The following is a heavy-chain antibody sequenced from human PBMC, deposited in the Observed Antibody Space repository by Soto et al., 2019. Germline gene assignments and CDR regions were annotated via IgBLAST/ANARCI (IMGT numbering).Heavy chain of an antibody. CDR1: GFTFTNYA. V-gene: IGHV3-30-3*01. D-gene: IGHD6-13*01. J-gene: IGHJ4*02. Sequence: QVQLVESGGGVVQPGRSLRLSCAVSGFTFTNYAMHWVRQAPGKGLEWVAVISDDGSNKKYADPVKGRFTISRDNSKNTMYMQMNSLRAEDTALYYCARDHFASSWSYFDYWGQGTLVTVSS. CDR2: ISDDGSNK. CDR3: ARDHFASSWSYFDY.